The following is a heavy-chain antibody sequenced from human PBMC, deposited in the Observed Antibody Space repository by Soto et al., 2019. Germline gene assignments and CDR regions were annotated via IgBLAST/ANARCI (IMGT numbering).Heavy chain of an antibody. CDR3: AEVPYYNSSGYYYKYYFDK. J-gene: IGHJ4*02. Sequence: SVKVSCTASGFTFTSSAMQWVRQARGQRLKWIGWIVVGSGNTNYAQKFQERVTITRDMSTSTAYMELSSLRSEDTAVYYCAEVPYYNSSGYYYKYYFDKGGQEPLVTVS. D-gene: IGHD3-22*01. V-gene: IGHV1-58*02. CDR2: IVVGSGNT. CDR1: GFTFTSSA.